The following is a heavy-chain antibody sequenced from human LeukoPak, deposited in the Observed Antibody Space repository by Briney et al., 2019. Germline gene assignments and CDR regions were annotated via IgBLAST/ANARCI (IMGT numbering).Heavy chain of an antibody. Sequence: PSETLSLTCTVSGGSISSSSYYWGWIRQPPGKGLEWIGSMYYSGSTYYNPSLKSRVTISVDTSKNQFSLKLSSVTAADTAVYYCARPDKYDFWFDPWGQGTLVTVSS. CDR3: ARPDKYDFWFDP. J-gene: IGHJ5*02. CDR2: MYYSGST. D-gene: IGHD3-3*01. CDR1: GGSISSSSYY. V-gene: IGHV4-39*01.